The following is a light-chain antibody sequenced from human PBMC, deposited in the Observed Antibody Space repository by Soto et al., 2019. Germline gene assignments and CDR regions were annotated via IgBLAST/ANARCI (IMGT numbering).Light chain of an antibody. V-gene: IGKV3-11*01. Sequence: EIVLTQSPATLSLSPGERATLSCRASQSVSSYLAWYQQKPGQAPGLLIHDASNSATGIPARVRGSWSGTDFTLPIRRLEPEDFAVYFCQQRSNWPPPCGQGTKVEIK. CDR3: QQRSNWPPP. CDR1: QSVSSY. J-gene: IGKJ1*01. CDR2: DAS.